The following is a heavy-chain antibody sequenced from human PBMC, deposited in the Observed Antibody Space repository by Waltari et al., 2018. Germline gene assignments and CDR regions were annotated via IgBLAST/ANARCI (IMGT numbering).Heavy chain of an antibody. Sequence: VQLVESGGGVVQPGGSLRLSCEAFGFTLGSFGKHWVRRAPGKGPEWVALIWYDEGRTYYADSVKGRFTVFSDKPKDTINLQMNRLRAEDTAVYYCVRGSRYTPSDLWGQGTLVTVSA. V-gene: IGHV3-33*01. D-gene: IGHD3-16*02. CDR3: VRGSRYTPSDL. CDR2: IWYDEGRT. CDR1: GFTLGSFG. J-gene: IGHJ5*02.